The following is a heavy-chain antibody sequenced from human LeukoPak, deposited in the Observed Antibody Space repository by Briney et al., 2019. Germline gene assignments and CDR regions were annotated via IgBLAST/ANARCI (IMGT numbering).Heavy chain of an antibody. V-gene: IGHV1-18*01. CDR1: GYTFTSYG. CDR2: ISAYNGNT. Sequence: ASVKVSCKASGYTFTSYGISWVRQAPGQGLEWMGWISAYNGNTNYAQKLQGRVTMTTDTSTSTAYMELRSLRSDDTAVYYCARAEDITIFGVVSHMDVWGKGTTVTVSS. CDR3: ARAEDITIFGVVSHMDV. D-gene: IGHD3-3*01. J-gene: IGHJ6*03.